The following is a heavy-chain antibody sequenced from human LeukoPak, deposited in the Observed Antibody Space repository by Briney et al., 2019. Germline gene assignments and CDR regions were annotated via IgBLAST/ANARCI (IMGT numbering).Heavy chain of an antibody. CDR3: AKVGATPSFDY. Sequence: PGRSLTLSCAASGFTFSSYAMHWVRQAPGKGLEWVAVISYDGSNKFYADSVKGRFTFSRDNSKNTLYLQMNSLRAEETAVSYCAKVGATPSFDYWGQGTLVTVSS. V-gene: IGHV3-30*04. D-gene: IGHD1-26*01. CDR1: GFTFSSYA. J-gene: IGHJ4*02. CDR2: ISYDGSNK.